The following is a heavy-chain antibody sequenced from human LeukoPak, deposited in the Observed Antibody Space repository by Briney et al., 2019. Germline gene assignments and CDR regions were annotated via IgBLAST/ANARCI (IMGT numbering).Heavy chain of an antibody. CDR2: ISSSSSTI. CDR3: AKGTSGSYSLDAFDI. CDR1: GFTFSSYG. D-gene: IGHD1-26*01. Sequence: GGSLRLSCAASGFTFSSYGMSWVRQAPGKGLEWVSYISSSSSTIYYADSVKGRFTISRDNAKNSLYLQMNSLRPEDMAFYYCAKGTSGSYSLDAFDIWGQGTLVTVSS. J-gene: IGHJ3*02. V-gene: IGHV3-48*04.